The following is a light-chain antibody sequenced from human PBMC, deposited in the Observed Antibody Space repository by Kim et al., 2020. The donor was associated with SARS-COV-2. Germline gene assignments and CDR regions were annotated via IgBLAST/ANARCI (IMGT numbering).Light chain of an antibody. CDR3: QVWDSSSDHVV. J-gene: IGLJ2*01. CDR1: NNGSIS. V-gene: IGLV3-21*04. CDR2: YDS. Sequence: APGKTAKITCGGNNNGSISVHWYQQKPGQAPVLVIYYDSDRPSGIPERFSGSNSGNTATLTISRVEAGDEADYYCQVWDSSSDHVVFGGGTKLTVL.